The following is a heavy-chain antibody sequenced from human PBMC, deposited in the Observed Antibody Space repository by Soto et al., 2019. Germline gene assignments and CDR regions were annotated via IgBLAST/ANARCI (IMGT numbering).Heavy chain of an antibody. J-gene: IGHJ6*02. V-gene: IGHV4-30-4*01. Sequence: SETLSVTCTVSGGSIKSDYYWAWVRQPPGGGLQWMGYKYYSGATDSDPSLEARVSFSVDTSKNQFFLNLTSVTVADTAVYYCARGRPNYFYYGLDVWGPGIPVTVSS. CDR1: GGSIKSDYY. CDR3: ARGRPNYFYYGLDV. CDR2: KYYSGAT.